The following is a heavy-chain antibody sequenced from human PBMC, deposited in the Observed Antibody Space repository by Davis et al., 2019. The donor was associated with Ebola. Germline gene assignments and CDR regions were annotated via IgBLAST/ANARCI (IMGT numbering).Heavy chain of an antibody. CDR2: IYSGVTA. D-gene: IGHD2-15*01. CDR1: GFSVSSNY. J-gene: IGHJ4*02. V-gene: IGHV3-53*01. Sequence: GESLKISCAASGFSVSSNYMSWVRQAPGKGLEWVSVIYSGVTANYADAVKGRFTISRDHSKNTLYPQMNSLRVDDTAVYYCARGAGYCSGGGCYGRDYFDYWGQGTLVTVSS. CDR3: ARGAGYCSGGGCYGRDYFDY.